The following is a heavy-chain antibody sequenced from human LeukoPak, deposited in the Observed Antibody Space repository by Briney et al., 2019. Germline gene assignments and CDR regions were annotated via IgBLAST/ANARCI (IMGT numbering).Heavy chain of an antibody. CDR1: GYTFTGYY. Sequence: ASVKVSCKASGYTFTGYYMHWVRQAPGQGLEWMGWINPNSGSTNYAQKFQGRVTMTRDTSISTANMELSRLRSDDTATYYCEREERVYGGFDIWSQGTMVTVSS. V-gene: IGHV1-2*02. CDR3: EREERVYGGFDI. J-gene: IGHJ3*02. CDR2: INPNSGST. D-gene: IGHD4-23*01.